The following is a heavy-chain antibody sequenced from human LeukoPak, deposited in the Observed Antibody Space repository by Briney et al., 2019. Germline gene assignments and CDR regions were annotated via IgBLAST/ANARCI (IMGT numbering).Heavy chain of an antibody. D-gene: IGHD3-3*01. J-gene: IGHJ4*02. CDR1: GYTFTSYD. CDR2: MNPNSGNT. CDR3: ARVTSIYDFWSGYYNGGFDY. V-gene: IGHV1-8*02. Sequence: ASVKVSCKASGYTFTSYDINWVRQATGQGLEWMGWMNPNSGNTGYAQKFQGRVTMTRDTSISTAYMELSRLRSDDTAVYYCARVTSIYDFWSGYYNGGFDYWGQGTLVTVSS.